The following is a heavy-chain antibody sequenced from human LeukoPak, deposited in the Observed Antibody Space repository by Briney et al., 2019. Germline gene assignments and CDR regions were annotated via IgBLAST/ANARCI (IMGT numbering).Heavy chain of an antibody. V-gene: IGHV4-34*01. CDR3: ARHRSKWLQSSFDY. CDR2: INHSGST. CDR1: GGSLSGYY. J-gene: IGHJ4*02. D-gene: IGHD5-24*01. Sequence: PSETLSLTCAVSGGSLSGYYWTWIRQPPGKGLEWIGEINHSGSTNYNPSLKSRVTISVDTSKNQFSLKLNSVTAADTAVYYCARHRSKWLQSSFDYWGQGTLVTVSS.